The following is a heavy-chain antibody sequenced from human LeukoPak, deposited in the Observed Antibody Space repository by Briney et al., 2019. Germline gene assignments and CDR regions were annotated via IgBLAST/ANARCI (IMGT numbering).Heavy chain of an antibody. Sequence: GGSLRLSCAASGFTFDDYAMHWVRQAPGKGLEWVSGISWNSGSMGYADSVKGRFTISRDNAKNSLYLQMNSLRAEDTALYYCAKDIGVAAAAFDAFDIWGQGTMVTVSS. J-gene: IGHJ3*02. CDR3: AKDIGVAAAAFDAFDI. CDR1: GFTFDDYA. D-gene: IGHD6-13*01. CDR2: ISWNSGSM. V-gene: IGHV3-9*01.